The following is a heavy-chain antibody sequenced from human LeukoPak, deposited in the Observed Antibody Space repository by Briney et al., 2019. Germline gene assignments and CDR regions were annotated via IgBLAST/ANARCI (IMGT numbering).Heavy chain of an antibody. D-gene: IGHD3-22*01. Sequence: PGGSLRLSCAASGFTFSNYWMSWVRQAPGKGLEWVAKIKQDGSEKYYVDSVRGRFTISRDNAKNSLYLQMNSLRAEDTAVYYCARGHYYDSSGYYSNWFDPWGQGTLVTVSS. J-gene: IGHJ5*02. CDR3: ARGHYYDSSGYYSNWFDP. CDR2: IKQDGSEK. V-gene: IGHV3-7*02. CDR1: GFTFSNYW.